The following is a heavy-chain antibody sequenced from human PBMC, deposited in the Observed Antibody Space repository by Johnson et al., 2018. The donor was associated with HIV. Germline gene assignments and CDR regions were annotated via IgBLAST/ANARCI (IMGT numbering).Heavy chain of an antibody. D-gene: IGHD1-7*01. V-gene: IGHV3-48*04. CDR3: ASPLPTGTTSLDAFDI. J-gene: IGHJ3*02. CDR2: ICNSGGAT. CDR1: GFTFSRYA. Sequence: VQLVESGGGLVQPGGSLRLSCIGSGFTFSRYAMSWVRQTPGKRLEWVSAICNSGGATHYADSVKGRFTISRDNAKNSLYLQMNSLRAEDTAVYYCASPLPTGTTSLDAFDIWGQGTMVTVSS.